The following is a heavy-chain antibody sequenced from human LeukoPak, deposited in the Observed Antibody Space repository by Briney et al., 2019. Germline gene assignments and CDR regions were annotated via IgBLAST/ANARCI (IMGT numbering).Heavy chain of an antibody. CDR2: IYYSETT. D-gene: IGHD3-10*01. J-gene: IGHJ5*02. CDR3: ARQRYYGSGSYSLNWFDP. CDR1: GGSISSSSYY. Sequence: SETLSLTCTVSGGSISSSSYYWGWIRQPPGKGLEWIGSIYYSETTYYNPSLKSRDTISVDTSKNQFSLRLSSVTAADTAVYYCARQRYYGSGSYSLNWFDPWGQGTLVTVSS. V-gene: IGHV4-39*01.